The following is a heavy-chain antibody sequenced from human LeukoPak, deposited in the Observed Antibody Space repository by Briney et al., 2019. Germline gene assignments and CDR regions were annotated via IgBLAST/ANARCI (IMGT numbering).Heavy chain of an antibody. V-gene: IGHV3-7*01. CDR1: GFTFSSYW. CDR3: ARDKGYCSGGSCYGYYYGMDV. J-gene: IGHJ6*02. CDR2: IKQDGSEK. D-gene: IGHD2-15*01. Sequence: GSLRLSCAASGFTFSSYWMSWVRQAPGKGLGWVANIKQDGSEKYYVDSVKGRFTISRDNAKNSLYLQMNSLRAEDTAVYYCARDKGYCSGGSCYGYYYGMDVWGQGTTVTVSS.